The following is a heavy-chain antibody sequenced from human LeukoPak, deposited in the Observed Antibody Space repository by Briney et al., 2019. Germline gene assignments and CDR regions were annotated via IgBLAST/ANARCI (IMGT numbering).Heavy chain of an antibody. CDR3: ARGSTSFLDAFDI. D-gene: IGHD2-2*01. Sequence: ASVKVSCKASGYTFTSYDINWVRQATGQGLEWTGWMNPNSGNTGYAQKFQGRVTMTRNTSISTAYMELSSLRSEDTAVYYCARGSTSFLDAFDIWGQGTMVTVSS. V-gene: IGHV1-8*01. CDR1: GYTFTSYD. J-gene: IGHJ3*02. CDR2: MNPNSGNT.